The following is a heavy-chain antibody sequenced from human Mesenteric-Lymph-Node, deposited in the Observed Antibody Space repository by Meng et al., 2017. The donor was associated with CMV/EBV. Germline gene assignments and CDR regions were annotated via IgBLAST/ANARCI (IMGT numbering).Heavy chain of an antibody. CDR1: GLTFANYG. CDR2: ISYDGSNK. J-gene: IGHJ6*02. CDR3: ARDYYGSGSYLQRPYYYYYGMDV. V-gene: IGHV3-30*03. Sequence: GGSLRLSCVTSGLTFANYGMTWVRQAPGKGLEWVAVISYDGSNKYYADSVKGRFTISRDNSKNTLYLQMNSLRAEDTAVYYCARDYYGSGSYLQRPYYYYYGMDVWGQGTTVTVSS. D-gene: IGHD3-10*01.